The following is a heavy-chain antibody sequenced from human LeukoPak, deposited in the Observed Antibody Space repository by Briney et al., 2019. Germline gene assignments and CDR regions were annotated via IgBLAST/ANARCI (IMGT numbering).Heavy chain of an antibody. CDR3: ATPRDGYNQFDY. Sequence: ASVKVSCKVSGYTLTELSMHWVRQAPGKGLELMGGFDPEDGETIYAQKFQGRVTMTEDTSTDTAYMELSSLRSEDTAVYYCATPRDGYNQFDYWGQGTLVTVSS. V-gene: IGHV1-24*01. CDR2: FDPEDGET. CDR1: GYTLTELS. J-gene: IGHJ4*02. D-gene: IGHD5-24*01.